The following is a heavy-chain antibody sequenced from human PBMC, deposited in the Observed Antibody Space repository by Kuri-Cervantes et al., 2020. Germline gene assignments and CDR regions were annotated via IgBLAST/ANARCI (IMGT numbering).Heavy chain of an antibody. J-gene: IGHJ4*02. CDR1: GFSLSNARMG. D-gene: IGHD3-22*01. CDR3: ARILEDSSGHYRMYYFDY. V-gene: IGHV2-26*01. Sequence: SGPTLVKPTETLTLTCTVSGFSLSNARMGVSWIRQPPGKALEWLAHIFSNDEKSYSTSLKSRLTISKDTSKSQVVLTMTNMDPVDTATYYCARILEDSSGHYRMYYFDYWGQGTLVTVSS. CDR2: IFSNDEK.